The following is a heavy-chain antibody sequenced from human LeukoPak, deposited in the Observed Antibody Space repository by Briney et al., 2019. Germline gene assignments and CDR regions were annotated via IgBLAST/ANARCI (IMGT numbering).Heavy chain of an antibody. V-gene: IGHV3-21*01. CDR3: ARDFSGYDYNFDY. D-gene: IGHD5-12*01. Sequence: GGSLRLSCAASGFTFSTYTMNWVRQAPGKGLEWVSFISSSSSYMYYADSVKGRFTISRDNTKKSLYLQMNSLRAEDTAVYYCARDFSGYDYNFDYWGQGTLVTVSS. J-gene: IGHJ4*02. CDR1: GFTFSTYT. CDR2: ISSSSSYM.